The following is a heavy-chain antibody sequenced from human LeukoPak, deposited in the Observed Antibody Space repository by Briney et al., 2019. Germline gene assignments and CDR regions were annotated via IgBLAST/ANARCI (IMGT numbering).Heavy chain of an antibody. D-gene: IGHD3-22*01. Sequence: PGGSLRLSCVASGFTFDDYGMSWVRQAPGKGLEWVSGINWNGGSTGYADSVKGRFTISRDNAKNSLYLQMNSLRAEDTALYYCAREGAYYYDSSGSEGAFDIWGQGTMVTVSS. J-gene: IGHJ3*02. CDR3: AREGAYYYDSSGSEGAFDI. V-gene: IGHV3-20*04. CDR2: INWNGGST. CDR1: GFTFDDYG.